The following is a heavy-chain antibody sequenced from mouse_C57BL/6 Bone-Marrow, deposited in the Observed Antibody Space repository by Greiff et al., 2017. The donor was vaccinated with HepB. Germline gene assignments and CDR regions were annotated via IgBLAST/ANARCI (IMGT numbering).Heavy chain of an antibody. Sequence: VKLQQPGAELVKPGASVKLSCKASGYTFTSYWMQWVKQRPGQGLEWIGEIDPSDSYTNYNQKFKGKATLTVDTSSSTAYMQLSSLTSEDSAVYYCAGGSLDYWGQGTTLTVSS. CDR1: GYTFTSYW. CDR2: IDPSDSYT. V-gene: IGHV1-50*01. CDR3: AGGSLDY. D-gene: IGHD1-1*01. J-gene: IGHJ2*01.